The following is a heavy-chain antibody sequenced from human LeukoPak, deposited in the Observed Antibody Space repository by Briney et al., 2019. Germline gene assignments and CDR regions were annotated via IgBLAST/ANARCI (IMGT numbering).Heavy chain of an antibody. Sequence: PSETLSLTCTVSGGSISSYYWSWIRQPPGKGLEWIGYIYSSGRTINNPSLKSRVTISVDTSKNQFSLKLSSVTAADTAVYYCARQGSLGSGSYYNENWGQGTLVTVSS. CDR3: ARQGSLGSGSYYNEN. CDR1: GGSISSYY. D-gene: IGHD3-10*02. CDR2: IYSSGRT. V-gene: IGHV4-59*08. J-gene: IGHJ4*02.